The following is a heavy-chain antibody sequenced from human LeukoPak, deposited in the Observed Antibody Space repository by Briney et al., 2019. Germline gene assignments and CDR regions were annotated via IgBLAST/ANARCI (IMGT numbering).Heavy chain of an antibody. D-gene: IGHD3-10*01. CDR1: GGSITSGGYS. J-gene: IGHJ4*02. Sequence: SETLSLTCAVSGGSITSGGYSWTWLRQPPGKGLEWIGYIYYSGSTYYNPSLKCRVTISVDMSKNQFSLKLSSVTAADTAVYYCASGSGSYLRYWGQGTLVTVSS. CDR2: IYYSGST. V-gene: IGHV4-30-2*01. CDR3: ASGSGSYLRY.